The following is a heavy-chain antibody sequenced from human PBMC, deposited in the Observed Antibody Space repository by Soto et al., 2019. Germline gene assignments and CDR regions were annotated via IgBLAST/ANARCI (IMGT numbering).Heavy chain of an antibody. CDR1: GGSISSGGYY. V-gene: IGHV4-31*03. CDR2: IYYSGST. Sequence: QVQLQESGPGLVKPSQTLSLTCTVSGGSISSGGYYWSWIRQHPGKGLEWIGYIYYSGSTYYNPSLSRRVRISVDTSKNRFSLNLSPVTAADPAVYYWASSPDYGGPFDIWGQGTMVPVSS. CDR3: ASSPDYGGPFDI. J-gene: IGHJ3*02. D-gene: IGHD4-17*01.